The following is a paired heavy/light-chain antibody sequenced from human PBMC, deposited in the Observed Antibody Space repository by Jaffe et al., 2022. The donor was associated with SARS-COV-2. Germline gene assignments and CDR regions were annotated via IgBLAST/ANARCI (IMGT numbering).Light chain of an antibody. V-gene: IGKV3-20*01. Sequence: IVLTQSPGTLSLSPGERVTLSCRASQTITSGYLAWYQQRPGQAPRLLIDGASSRATGIPDRFSGSGSETDFTLTISRLEPEDFAVYYCHQYGSSPLTFGGGTKVEIK. CDR1: QTITSGY. J-gene: IGKJ4*01. CDR2: GAS. CDR3: HQYGSSPLT.
Heavy chain of an antibody. CDR2: GHSSGST. V-gene: IGHV4-61*02. CDR3: ARSTHYYDRSGYSTSDAMDV. D-gene: IGHD3-22*01. CDR1: GGSISSGNFY. J-gene: IGHJ6*02. Sequence: QVQLQESGPGLVKPSQTLSLTCNVSGGSISSGNFYWSWIRQPAGKGLEWIGRGHSSGSTNYNPSLKSRLTISLDTSRNQFSLKLSSVTAADTAVYYCARSTHYYDRSGYSTSDAMDVWGQGTTVIVSS.